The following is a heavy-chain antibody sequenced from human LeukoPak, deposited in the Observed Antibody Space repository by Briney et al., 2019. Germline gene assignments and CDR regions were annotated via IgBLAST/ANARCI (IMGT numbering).Heavy chain of an antibody. V-gene: IGHV4-31*03. D-gene: IGHD3-10*01. CDR1: GGSISSGAYY. Sequence: SETLSLTCTVSGGSISSGAYYWSWIRQHPGKGLEWIGYIYYSGSTYYKPSLKSRVSISVDTSKNQFSLRLSSVNAADTGVYYCARAGASAPPDYWGQGTLVTVSS. CDR2: IYYSGST. J-gene: IGHJ4*02. CDR3: ARAGASAPPDY.